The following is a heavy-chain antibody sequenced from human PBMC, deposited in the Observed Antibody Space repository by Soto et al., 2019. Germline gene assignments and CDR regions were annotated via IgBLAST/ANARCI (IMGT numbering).Heavy chain of an antibody. CDR3: ARESYDAGGFDY. CDR1: GFTFSSYG. V-gene: IGHV3-33*01. CDR2: IWYDGSNK. D-gene: IGHD3-10*01. J-gene: IGHJ4*02. Sequence: QVQLVESGGGVVQPGRSLRLSCAASGFTFSSYGMHWVRQAPGKGLEWVAVIWYDGSNKYYADSVKGRFTISRDNSKNTPYLLMNSLRAEDTAVYYCARESYDAGGFDYWGQGTLVTVSS.